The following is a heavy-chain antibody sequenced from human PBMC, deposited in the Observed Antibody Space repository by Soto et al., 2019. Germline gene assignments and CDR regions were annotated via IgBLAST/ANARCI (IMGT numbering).Heavy chain of an antibody. V-gene: IGHV1-18*01. Sequence: ASVKVSCKASGYTFTSYGISWVRQAPGQGLEWVAWISAYNGNTNYAQKFQDRVTMTTDTSTSTAYMELRSLRSDDTAVYYCARDHFIIDYYDSSGYLYYFDYWGQGALVTVSS. CDR3: ARDHFIIDYYDSSGYLYYFDY. J-gene: IGHJ4*02. CDR1: GYTFTSYG. D-gene: IGHD3-22*01. CDR2: ISAYNGNT.